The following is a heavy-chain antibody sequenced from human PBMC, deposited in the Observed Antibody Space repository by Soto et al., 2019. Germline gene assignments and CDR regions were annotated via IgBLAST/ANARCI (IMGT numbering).Heavy chain of an antibody. D-gene: IGHD2-15*01. CDR1: GYTFTTCA. J-gene: IGHJ3*01. V-gene: IGHV1-18*01. CDR2: ISGYHGDK. CDR3: AREGEGSCSGSSGSQEAIDV. Sequence: ASVKVSRKNSGYTFTTCAISGVRQAPGQALEWMGWISGYHGDKNYVQKFQGRVTVTTDPSTCSAYMWLRSLRCLCTAEYYCAREGEGSCSGSSGSQEAIDVWG.